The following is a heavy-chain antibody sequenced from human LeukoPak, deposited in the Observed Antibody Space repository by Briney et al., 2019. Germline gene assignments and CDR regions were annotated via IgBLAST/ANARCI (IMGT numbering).Heavy chain of an antibody. J-gene: IGHJ3*02. Sequence: ASVKVSCKASGYTFTSYDINWVRQATGQGLEWMGWMNPNSGNTGYAQKFQGRVTITRNTSISTAYMELSSLRSEDTAVYYCARARGYSCGYAFDIWGQGTMVTVSS. CDR2: MNPNSGNT. CDR1: GYTFTSYD. D-gene: IGHD5-18*01. V-gene: IGHV1-8*03. CDR3: ARARGYSCGYAFDI.